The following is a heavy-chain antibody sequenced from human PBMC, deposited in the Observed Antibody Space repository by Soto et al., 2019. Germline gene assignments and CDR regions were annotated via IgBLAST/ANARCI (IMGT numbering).Heavy chain of an antibody. J-gene: IGHJ6*02. Sequence: QITLKESGPTLVKPTQTLTLTCSVSGFSLNTGGLGVGWIRQPPGKALEWLALIYWDDDKRYSTSLRHRLSISKDTSNKLVVLTMTNMDPVDTATYYCIHSRCGGDCLRSYSSHYYYGLDVWGQGTTVTVSS. CDR2: IYWDDDK. CDR3: IHSRCGGDCLRSYSSHYYYGLDV. CDR1: GFSLNTGGLG. V-gene: IGHV2-5*02. D-gene: IGHD2-21*02.